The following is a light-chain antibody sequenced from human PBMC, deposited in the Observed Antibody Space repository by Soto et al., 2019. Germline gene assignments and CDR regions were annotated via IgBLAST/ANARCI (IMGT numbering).Light chain of an antibody. CDR1: SSDVDGYNY. Sequence: QSALTQPASVSGSPGQSITISCTGTSSDVDGYNYVSWYQQHPGKAPKLMIYGVSNRPSGVSNRFSGSKSGNTASLTISGLLAEDEADYYCSSYTSSSTYNYVFGTGTKVTVL. CDR2: GVS. CDR3: SSYTSSSTYNYV. J-gene: IGLJ1*01. V-gene: IGLV2-14*01.